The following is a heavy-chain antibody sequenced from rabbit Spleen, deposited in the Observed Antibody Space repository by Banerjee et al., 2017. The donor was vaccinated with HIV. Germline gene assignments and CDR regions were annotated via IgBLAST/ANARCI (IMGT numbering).Heavy chain of an antibody. CDR2: IEPIFGNP. V-gene: IGHV1S47*01. J-gene: IGHJ4*01. Sequence: GRLVESGGGLAKPGESLNLSCKASGLDFSTFGGAWVGKAQGKGLEWIGYIEPIFGNPYYANWVNGLFTISSHNAQNTLYLQLSSLTAAETATYFCVRDQAGDADYGPYYLTLWGPRTLVPVS. CDR3: VRDQAGDADYGPYYLTL. CDR1: GLDFSTFG. D-gene: IGHD2-1*01.